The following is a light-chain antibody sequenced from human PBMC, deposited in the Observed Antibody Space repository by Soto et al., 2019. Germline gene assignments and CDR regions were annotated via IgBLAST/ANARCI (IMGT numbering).Light chain of an antibody. V-gene: IGKV4-1*01. Sequence: DIVMTQSPDSLAVSLGERATINCKSTQSVLYSSNNKNYLAWYQQKPGQPPKLLIYWASTRESGVPDRFSGSGSGTDFTLTISSLQAEDVAVYYCQQYSSTPLTFGGGTQ. J-gene: IGKJ4*01. CDR2: WAS. CDR1: QSVLYSSNNKNY. CDR3: QQYSSTPLT.